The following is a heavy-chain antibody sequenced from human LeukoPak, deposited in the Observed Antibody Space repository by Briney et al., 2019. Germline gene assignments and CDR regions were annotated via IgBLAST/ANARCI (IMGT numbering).Heavy chain of an antibody. CDR3: ARRNLYDSSGYYHFDY. CDR1: GYSFTSYW. CDR2: IYPGDSDT. Sequence: KPGESLKISCKGSGYSFTSYWIDWVRQMPGKSLEWMGIIYPGDSDTRYSPSFQGQVTISADRSISTAYLQWSSLKASDTAMYYCARRNLYDSSGYYHFDYWGQGTLVTVSS. J-gene: IGHJ4*02. D-gene: IGHD3-22*01. V-gene: IGHV5-51*03.